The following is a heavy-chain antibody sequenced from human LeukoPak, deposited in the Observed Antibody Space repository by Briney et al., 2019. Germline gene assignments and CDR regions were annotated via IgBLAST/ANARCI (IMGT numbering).Heavy chain of an antibody. CDR2: IKEDGSGI. CDR1: GFTFSDYW. J-gene: IGHJ6*04. V-gene: IGHV3-7*01. D-gene: IGHD6-13*01. Sequence: GGSLRLSCAASGFTFSDYWMSWVRQAPGKGLEWVANIKEDGSGIYYADSVKGRITISRDNAKNSLYLQLNSLRVEDTAVYYCARDPRGSRYSIMDLWGKGTTVTVSS. CDR3: ARDPRGSRYSIMDL.